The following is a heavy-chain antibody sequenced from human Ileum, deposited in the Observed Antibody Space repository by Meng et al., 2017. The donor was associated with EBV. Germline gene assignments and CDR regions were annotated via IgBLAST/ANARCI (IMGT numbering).Heavy chain of an antibody. CDR2: IFHSGHT. CDR3: ARGREYTGQLDL. CDR1: GGSFNASY. J-gene: IGHJ5*02. V-gene: IGHV4-34*02. D-gene: IGHD5-18*01. Sequence: QVHLEQWGPGLLTPSDALSLTCYVSGGSFNASYWTWIRQSPGGGLEWIGEIFHSGHTNYNPSLESRVSMSVATSKKQFSLLLSSVTAADSGLYFCARGREYTGQLDLWGLGTLVTVSS.